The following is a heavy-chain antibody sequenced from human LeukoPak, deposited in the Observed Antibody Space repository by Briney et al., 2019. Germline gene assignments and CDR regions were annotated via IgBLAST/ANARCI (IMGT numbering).Heavy chain of an antibody. Sequence: ASVKVSCKASGYTFTSYYMHWVRQAPGQGLEWMGIINPGGGSTSYAQKFRGRVTMTRDTSTSTVYMELSSLRSEDTAVYYCARGYCSGGSCFDYWGQGTLVTVSP. V-gene: IGHV1-46*01. CDR3: ARGYCSGGSCFDY. CDR2: INPGGGST. J-gene: IGHJ4*02. CDR1: GYTFTSYY. D-gene: IGHD2-15*01.